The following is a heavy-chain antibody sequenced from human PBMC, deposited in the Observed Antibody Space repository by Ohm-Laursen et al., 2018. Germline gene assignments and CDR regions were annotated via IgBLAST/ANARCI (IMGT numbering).Heavy chain of an antibody. CDR3: ARDHQHHFDY. Sequence: SDTLSLTCAVYGGSISSYYWSWIRQAPGKGLELIGYISYSGSTNYNPSLKSRITISVDTSRNQFSLKVRSVTAADTAVYYCARDHQHHFDYWGQGTLVTVSS. CDR2: ISYSGST. J-gene: IGHJ4*02. D-gene: IGHD2-2*01. CDR1: GGSISSYY. V-gene: IGHV4-59*12.